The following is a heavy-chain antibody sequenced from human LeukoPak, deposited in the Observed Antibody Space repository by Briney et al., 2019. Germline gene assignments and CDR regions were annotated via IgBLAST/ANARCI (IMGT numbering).Heavy chain of an antibody. CDR1: GFTFNYAW. Sequence: GGSLRPSCAASGFTFNYAWMSWVRQVPGKGLEWVGQTVSEIDGGTTDYAAPVKGRFTISRDDPKSTLYLQMNSLKIEDTAVYYCTTDEDWNYARKDVWGQGATVIVSS. J-gene: IGHJ6*02. CDR2: TVSEIDGGTT. CDR3: TTDEDWNYARKDV. V-gene: IGHV3-15*04. D-gene: IGHD1-7*01.